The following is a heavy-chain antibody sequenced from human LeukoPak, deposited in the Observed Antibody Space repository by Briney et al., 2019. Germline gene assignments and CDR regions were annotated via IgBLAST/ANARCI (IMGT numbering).Heavy chain of an antibody. CDR3: ARFWVGGMDV. Sequence: SETLSLTCTVSGGSISSYYWSWIRQPPGKGLEWIGYIYYSGSTNYNPSLKRRVTISVDTSKNQFSLKLSSATAAVTAVYYCARFWVGGMDVWGQGTTVTVSS. D-gene: IGHD3-16*01. V-gene: IGHV4-59*08. J-gene: IGHJ6*02. CDR1: GGSISSYY. CDR2: IYYSGST.